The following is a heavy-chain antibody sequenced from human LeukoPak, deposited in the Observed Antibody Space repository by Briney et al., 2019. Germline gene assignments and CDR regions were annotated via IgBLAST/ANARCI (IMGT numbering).Heavy chain of an antibody. Sequence: PSETLSLTCAVYGGSFSGYYWSWIRQPPGKGLEWIGEINHSGSTNYNPSLKSRVTISVDTSKNRFSLKLSSVTAADTAVYYCARAKIRYFDWLLMPSVFDYWGQGTLVTVSS. J-gene: IGHJ4*02. CDR2: INHSGST. D-gene: IGHD3-9*01. CDR1: GGSFSGYY. V-gene: IGHV4-34*01. CDR3: ARAKIRYFDWLLMPSVFDY.